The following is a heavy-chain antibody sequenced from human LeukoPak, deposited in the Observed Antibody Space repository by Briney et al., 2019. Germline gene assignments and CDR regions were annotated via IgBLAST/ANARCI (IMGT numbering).Heavy chain of an antibody. D-gene: IGHD5-12*01. V-gene: IGHV3-48*02. CDR3: ARDRGAYARDY. CDR2: SSSGGTTI. J-gene: IGHJ4*02. Sequence: GGSLRLSCAASGFTFSYYSMNWVRQAPGKGLEWVSFSSSGGTTIYYTDPVKGRFTISRDNAKNSLYLQKNSLRDEDTAVYYCARDRGAYARDYWGQGPLVSVSS. CDR1: GFTFSYYS.